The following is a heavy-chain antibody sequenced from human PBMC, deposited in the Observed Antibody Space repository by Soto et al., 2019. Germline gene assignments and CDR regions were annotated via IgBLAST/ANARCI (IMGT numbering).Heavy chain of an antibody. V-gene: IGHV3-21*04. J-gene: IGHJ6*02. CDR3: ARDKGLMVRGVSYYYYYGMDV. CDR1: GLTSGALG. CDR2: ISRSSSYI. Sequence: GGSWEPSCPASGLTSGALGLTWVGQLQGRGWEWVSSISRSSSYIYYADSVKGRFTISRDNAKNSLYLQMNSLRAEDTAVYYCARDKGLMVRGVSYYYYYGMDVWGQGTTVTVSS. D-gene: IGHD3-10*01.